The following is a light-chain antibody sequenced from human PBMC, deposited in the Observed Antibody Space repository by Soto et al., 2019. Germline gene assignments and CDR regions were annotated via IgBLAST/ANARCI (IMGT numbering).Light chain of an antibody. CDR1: QSISNH. CDR3: QQSYSSPPT. Sequence: IQITQSQYSLSASVEDRVIITCRASQSISNHLNWYQQKPGKAPKLLIFAASSLQSGVPSRFSGSRSGPDFTLTISSLQPEDFATYYCQQSYSSPPTFGQGTKV. CDR2: AAS. V-gene: IGKV1-39*01. J-gene: IGKJ1*01.